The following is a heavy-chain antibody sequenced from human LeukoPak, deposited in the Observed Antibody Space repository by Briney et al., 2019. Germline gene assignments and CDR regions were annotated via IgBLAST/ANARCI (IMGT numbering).Heavy chain of an antibody. CDR3: ARVWTSWYDFWSGYLLAPPFQDYYGMDV. Sequence: GASVKVSCKASGYTFTSYGISWVRQAPGQGLEWMGWISAYNGNTNYAQKLQGRVTMTTDTSTSTAYMELRSLRSDDTAVYYCARVWTSWYDFWSGYLLAPPFQDYYGMDVWGQGTTVTVSS. J-gene: IGHJ6*02. V-gene: IGHV1-18*01. CDR1: GYTFTSYG. D-gene: IGHD3-3*01. CDR2: ISAYNGNT.